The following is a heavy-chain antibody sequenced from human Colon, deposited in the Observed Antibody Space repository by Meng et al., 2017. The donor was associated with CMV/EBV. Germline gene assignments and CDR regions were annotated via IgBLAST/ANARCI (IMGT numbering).Heavy chain of an antibody. D-gene: IGHD6-13*01. CDR1: GYSFTSFD. Sequence: GESLKISCKASGYSFTSFDIYWLRQAPGQGLEWVGWMNPATGNTGYAETLQGRVTMTRDSSIGTAYMELRSLRSEDTAVYYCARVRLAAAGSEPFSIWGQGTTVTVSS. CDR2: MNPATGNT. J-gene: IGHJ6*02. V-gene: IGHV1-8*01. CDR3: ARVRLAAAGSEPFSI.